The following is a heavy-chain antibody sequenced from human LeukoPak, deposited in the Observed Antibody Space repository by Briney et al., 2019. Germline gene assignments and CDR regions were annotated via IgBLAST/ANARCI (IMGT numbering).Heavy chain of an antibody. V-gene: IGHV3-49*04. Sequence: PGGSLRLSCTASGFTFGDYAMSWVRQAPGKGLEWVGFIRSKAYGGTTEYAASVKGRFTISRDDSKSIAYLQMNSLKTEDTAVYYCTREREYCSSTSCYGSYYGMDVWGQGTTVTVSS. D-gene: IGHD2-2*01. CDR2: IRSKAYGGTT. CDR3: TREREYCSSTSCYGSYYGMDV. CDR1: GFTFGDYA. J-gene: IGHJ6*02.